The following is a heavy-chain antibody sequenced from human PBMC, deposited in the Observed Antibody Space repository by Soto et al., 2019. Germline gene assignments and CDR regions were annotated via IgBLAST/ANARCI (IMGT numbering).Heavy chain of an antibody. CDR3: ARALPRSTIFGVVIIAHFDY. CDR2: INHSGST. Sequence: QVQLQQWGAGLLKPSETLSLTCAVYGGSFSGYYWSWIRQPPGKGLEWIGEINHSGSTNYNPSLTSRGPITVDTSKNQFYLNLSSVTAADTAVYYCARALPRSTIFGVVIIAHFDYWGQGTLVTVSS. V-gene: IGHV4-34*01. D-gene: IGHD3-3*01. J-gene: IGHJ4*02. CDR1: GGSFSGYY.